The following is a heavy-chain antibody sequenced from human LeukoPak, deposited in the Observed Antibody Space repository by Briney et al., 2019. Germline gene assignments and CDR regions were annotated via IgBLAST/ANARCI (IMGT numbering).Heavy chain of an antibody. CDR1: GYTLTGYY. Sequence: ASVKVSCKASGYTLTGYYMHWVRQAPGQGLEWMGWINPNSGGTNYAQKFQGRVTMTRDTSISTAYMELSRLRSDDTAVYYCARVRYGDYAGDYWGQGTLVTVSS. D-gene: IGHD4-17*01. V-gene: IGHV1-2*02. J-gene: IGHJ4*02. CDR2: INPNSGGT. CDR3: ARVRYGDYAGDY.